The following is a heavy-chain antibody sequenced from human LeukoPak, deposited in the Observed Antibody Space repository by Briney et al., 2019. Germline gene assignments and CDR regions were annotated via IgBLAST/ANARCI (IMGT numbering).Heavy chain of an antibody. Sequence: GGSLRLSCAASGFTFSSYAMSWVRQAPGKGLEWVSAISGSGGSTYYADSVKGRFTISRDNSKNSLYLQMNSLRAEDTALYYCAKVFRPYYYYYMDVWGKGTTVTVSS. CDR3: AKVFRPYYYYYMDV. V-gene: IGHV3-23*01. J-gene: IGHJ6*03. CDR1: GFTFSSYA. CDR2: ISGSGGST.